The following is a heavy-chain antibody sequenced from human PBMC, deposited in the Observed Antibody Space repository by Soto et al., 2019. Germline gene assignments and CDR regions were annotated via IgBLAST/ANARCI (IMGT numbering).Heavy chain of an antibody. Sequence: QVQLVESGGGVVQPGRSLRLSCAASGFTFSSYGMHWVRQAPGKGLEWVAVISYDGSNKHYADSVNGRFTISRDNSKNTLYLQMNSLRAEDTAVYYCAKEETILSFGESQLAFDYWGQGTLVTVSS. CDR3: AKEETILSFGESQLAFDY. J-gene: IGHJ4*02. V-gene: IGHV3-30*18. CDR1: GFTFSSYG. D-gene: IGHD3-10*01. CDR2: ISYDGSNK.